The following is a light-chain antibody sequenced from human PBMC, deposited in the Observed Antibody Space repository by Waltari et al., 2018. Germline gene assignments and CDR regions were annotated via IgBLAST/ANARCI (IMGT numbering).Light chain of an antibody. CDR1: QGISSY. Sequence: DIQMTQSPASLSASVGDTVNITCRASQGISSYLNWFQQKPEKTPQLLIYAATTLQSGVPSRFSGSGSGTEFTLTISSLQPEDFAAYYCLQHSDYPLTFGGGTKVEIK. J-gene: IGKJ4*01. CDR3: LQHSDYPLT. V-gene: IGKV1-17*01. CDR2: AAT.